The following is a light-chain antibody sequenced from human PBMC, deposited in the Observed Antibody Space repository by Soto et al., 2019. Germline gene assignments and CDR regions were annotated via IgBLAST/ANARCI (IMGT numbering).Light chain of an antibody. CDR2: GNS. CDR3: QSYDCSLSGYV. V-gene: IGLV1-40*01. CDR1: SSNIGAGYD. J-gene: IGLJ1*01. Sequence: QSVLTQPPSVSGAPGQRVTISCTGSSSNIGAGYDVHWYQQLPGTAPKLLIYGNSNRPSGVPDRFSGSKSGTSASLAITGLQAEDDSDYYCQSYDCSLSGYVFGTGTKVTVL.